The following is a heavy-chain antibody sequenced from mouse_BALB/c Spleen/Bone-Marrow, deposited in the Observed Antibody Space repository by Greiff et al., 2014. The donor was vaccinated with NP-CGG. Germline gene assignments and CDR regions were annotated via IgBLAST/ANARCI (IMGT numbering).Heavy chain of an antibody. V-gene: IGHV4-1*02. D-gene: IGHD1-2*01. CDR2: INPDSNTI. CDR3: ARLGYYGSFAY. J-gene: IGHJ3*01. Sequence: EVMLVESGGGLVQPGGSLKLSCAASGFDFSRYWMSWVRQAPGKGLEWIGEINPDSNTINYTPSLKDKFIISRDNAKNTLYLQMSKVRSEDTALYYCARLGYYGSFAYWGQETLVTVSA. CDR1: GFDFSRYW.